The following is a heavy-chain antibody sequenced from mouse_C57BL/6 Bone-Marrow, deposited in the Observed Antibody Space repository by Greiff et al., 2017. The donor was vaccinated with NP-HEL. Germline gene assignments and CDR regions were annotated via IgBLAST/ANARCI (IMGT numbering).Heavy chain of an antibody. V-gene: IGHV7-3*01. CDR3: ARYENPGYRFDY. J-gene: IGHJ2*01. CDR1: GFTFTAYY. CDR2: IRNKANGSTT. Sequence: EVMLVESGGGLVQPGGSLSLSCAASGFTFTAYYMSWVRQPPGKALEWLGFIRNKANGSTTESSSSVKGRFTISRDNSQSILYLQMNAQRAEDSATYYCARYENPGYRFDYWGQGTTLTVAS.